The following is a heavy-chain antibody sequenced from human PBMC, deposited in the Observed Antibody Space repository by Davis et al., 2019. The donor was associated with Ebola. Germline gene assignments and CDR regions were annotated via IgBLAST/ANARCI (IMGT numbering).Heavy chain of an antibody. Sequence: PGGSLRLSCAVSGFTFSHYGMHWVRQAPGKGLEWVSVISYDGSDKYYADSVKGRFSISRDDSKNTVFLQMNSLRVEDTAVYHCAKGTNRIAVAGMGQNNWGPGTLVTVSS. CDR2: ISYDGSDK. D-gene: IGHD6-19*01. CDR3: AKGTNRIAVAGMGQNN. V-gene: IGHV3-30*18. J-gene: IGHJ4*02. CDR1: GFTFSHYG.